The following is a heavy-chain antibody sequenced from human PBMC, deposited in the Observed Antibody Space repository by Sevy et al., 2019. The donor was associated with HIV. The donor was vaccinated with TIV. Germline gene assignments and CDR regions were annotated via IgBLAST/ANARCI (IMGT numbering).Heavy chain of an antibody. J-gene: IGHJ6*02. CDR1: GFTVSSNY. V-gene: IGHV3-53*01. CDR2: IYSGGST. Sequence: GGSLRLSCAASGFTVSSNYMSWVRQAPGKGLEWVSVIYSGGSTYYADSVKGRFTISRDNSKNTLYLQMNSLRAEDTAVYYCASAVYGSGSYYNYYYYGMDVWGQGTTVTVSS. D-gene: IGHD3-10*01. CDR3: ASAVYGSGSYYNYYYYGMDV.